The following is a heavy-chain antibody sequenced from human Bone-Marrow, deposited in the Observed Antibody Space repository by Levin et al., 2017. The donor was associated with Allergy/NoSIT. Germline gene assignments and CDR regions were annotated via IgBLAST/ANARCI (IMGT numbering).Heavy chain of an antibody. D-gene: IGHD1-26*01. CDR2: ISGGAEST. J-gene: IGHJ5*01. V-gene: IGHV3-23*01. CDR1: GFIFENYA. CDR3: AKDSGNTPIVDGWFDS. Sequence: GESLKISCVASGFIFENYAMIWVRQAPGKGLEWVSLISGGAESTYFADSVRGRFTISRDNSKNTVFLQLNSLTAEDTAVYYCAKDSGNTPIVDGWFDSWGPGNLVTV.